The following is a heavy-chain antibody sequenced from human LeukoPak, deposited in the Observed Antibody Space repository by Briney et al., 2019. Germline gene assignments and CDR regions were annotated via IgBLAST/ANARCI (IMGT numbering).Heavy chain of an antibody. CDR3: AKSAGVATIYFDS. D-gene: IGHD5-12*01. Sequence: GGSLRLSCTASGFAFGSYAMAWVRQAPGKGLEGVAAIGSDGDRVHEDSVKGRFTISRDNSKSTLYLQMDNLRAEDTAVYFYAKSAGVATIYFDSWGQGALVTVSS. CDR2: IGSDGDR. CDR1: GFAFGSYA. V-gene: IGHV3-23*01. J-gene: IGHJ4*02.